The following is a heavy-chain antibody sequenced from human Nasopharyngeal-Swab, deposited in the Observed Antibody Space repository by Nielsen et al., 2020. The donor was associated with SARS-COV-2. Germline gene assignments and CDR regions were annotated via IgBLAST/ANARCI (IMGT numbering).Heavy chain of an antibody. D-gene: IGHD6-13*01. Sequence: GESLKISCAASGFTFSSYGMHWVRQAPGKGLEWVAVISYDGSNKYYADSVKGRFTISRDNSKNTLYLQMNSLRAEDTAVYNCAKDGGAAAGTRWFDPWGQGTLVTVSS. CDR2: ISYDGSNK. J-gene: IGHJ5*02. CDR3: AKDGGAAAGTRWFDP. V-gene: IGHV3-30*18. CDR1: GFTFSSYG.